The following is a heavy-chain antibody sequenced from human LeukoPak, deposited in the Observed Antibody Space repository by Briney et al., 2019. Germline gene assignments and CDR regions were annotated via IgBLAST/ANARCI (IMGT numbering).Heavy chain of an antibody. CDR3: ARRGVKQQIFDY. J-gene: IGHJ4*02. CDR2: IYYSGST. D-gene: IGHD6-13*01. V-gene: IGHV4-59*08. CDR1: GGSISSYY. Sequence: PSETLSLTCTVSGGSISSYYWSWIRQPPGKGLEWIGYIYYSGSTNYNPSLKSRVTISVDTSKNQFSLKLSSVTAADTAVYYCARRGVKQQIFDYWGQGTLVTVSS.